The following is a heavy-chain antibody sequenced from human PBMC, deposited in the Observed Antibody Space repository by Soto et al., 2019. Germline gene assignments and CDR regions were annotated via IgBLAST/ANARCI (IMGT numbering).Heavy chain of an antibody. V-gene: IGHV4-34*01. D-gene: IGHD6-19*01. CDR2: INHSGST. Sequence: SETLSLTCAVYGGSFSGYYWSWIRQPPGKGLEWIGEINHSGSTNYNPSLKSRVTISVDTSKNQFSLKLSSVTAADTAVYYCARGAPARSGWYRLFYWGQGTLVTVSS. J-gene: IGHJ4*02. CDR3: ARGAPARSGWYRLFY. CDR1: GGSFSGYY.